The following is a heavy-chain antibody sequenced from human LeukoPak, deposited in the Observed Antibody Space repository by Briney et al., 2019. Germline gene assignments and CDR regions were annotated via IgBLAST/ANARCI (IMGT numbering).Heavy chain of an antibody. CDR3: ARDKRFGELFNWFDP. D-gene: IGHD3-10*01. V-gene: IGHV4-31*03. Sequence: SQTLSLTCIVSGGSLSSGGYYWSWIRQHPGKGLEWIGYIYYSGSTYYNPSLKSRVTISVDTSKNQFSLKLSSVTAADTAVYYCARDKRFGELFNWFDPWGQGTLVTVSS. CDR2: IYYSGST. CDR1: GGSLSSGGYY. J-gene: IGHJ5*02.